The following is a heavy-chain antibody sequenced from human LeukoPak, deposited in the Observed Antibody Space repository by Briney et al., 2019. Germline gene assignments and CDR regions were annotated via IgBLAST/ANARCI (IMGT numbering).Heavy chain of an antibody. V-gene: IGHV1-18*01. J-gene: IGHJ6*02. Sequence: ASVKVSCKASGYTFTSYGISWVRQAPGQGLEWMGWIRAYNGNTNYAQKLQGRVTMTTDTSTSTAYMELRSLRSDDTAVYYCARDQGYYDYVWGSYPNYYYYYGMDVWGQGTTVTVSS. CDR1: GYTFTSYG. CDR3: ARDQGYYDYVWGSYPNYYYYYGMDV. CDR2: IRAYNGNT. D-gene: IGHD3-16*02.